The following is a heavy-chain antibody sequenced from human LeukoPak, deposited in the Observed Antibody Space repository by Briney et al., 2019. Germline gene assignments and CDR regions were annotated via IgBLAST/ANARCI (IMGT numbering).Heavy chain of an antibody. CDR1: GGSISSGGYS. Sequence: MPSETLSLTCAVSGGSISSGGYSWSWIRQPPGKGLEWIGYIYHSGSTYYNPSLKSRVTISVDRSKNQFSLKLSSVTAADTAVYYCARARGYFDYRGQGTLVTVSS. D-gene: IGHD1-26*01. CDR2: IYHSGST. CDR3: ARARGYFDY. V-gene: IGHV4-30-2*01. J-gene: IGHJ4*02.